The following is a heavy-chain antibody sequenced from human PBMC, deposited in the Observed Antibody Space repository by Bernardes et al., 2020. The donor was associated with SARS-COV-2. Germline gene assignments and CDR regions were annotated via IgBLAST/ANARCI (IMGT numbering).Heavy chain of an antibody. J-gene: IGHJ4*02. D-gene: IGHD3-3*01. CDR3: AKAVAVLRFLGWLFPFDY. CDR1: GFTFSSYA. V-gene: IGHV3-23*01. CDR2: ISGSGGSI. Sequence: GGSLRLSCAASGFTFSSYAMSWVRQAPGKGLEWVSAISGSGGSIYYADPVKGRFTISRDNSKNTLYLQMNSLRAEDTAVYYCAKAVAVLRFLGWLFPFDYWGQGTLVTVSS.